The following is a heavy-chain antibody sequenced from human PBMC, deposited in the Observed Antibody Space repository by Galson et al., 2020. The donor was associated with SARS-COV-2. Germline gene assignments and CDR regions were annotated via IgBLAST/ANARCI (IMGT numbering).Heavy chain of an antibody. Sequence: GESLKISCAASGFTFSSYSMNWVRQAPGQGLEWVSSISSSSSYIYYADSVKGRFTISRDNAKNSLYLQMNSLRAEDTAVYYCARDGKDYDVWSGYVSPRDYYYYYYMDVGGKGTTVTVSS. CDR2: ISSSSSYI. CDR1: GFTFSSYS. V-gene: IGHV3-21*01. J-gene: IGHJ6*03. CDR3: ARDGKDYDVWSGYVSPRDYYYYYYMDV. D-gene: IGHD3-3*01.